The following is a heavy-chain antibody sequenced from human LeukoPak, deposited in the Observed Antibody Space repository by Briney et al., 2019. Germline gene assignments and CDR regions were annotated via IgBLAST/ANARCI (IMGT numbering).Heavy chain of an antibody. CDR3: ASTYYYDT. J-gene: IGHJ4*02. CDR1: GFTFSSYA. D-gene: IGHD3-22*01. V-gene: IGHV3-30*04. Sequence: GGSLRLSCAASGFTFSSYAMHWVRQAPGKGLEWVAVISYDGSNKYYADSVKGRFTISRDNSKNTLYLQMNSLRAEDTAVYYCASTYYYDTGGQGTLVTVS. CDR2: ISYDGSNK.